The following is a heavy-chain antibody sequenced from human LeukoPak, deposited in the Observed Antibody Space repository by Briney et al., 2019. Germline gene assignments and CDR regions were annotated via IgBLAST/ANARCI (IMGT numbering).Heavy chain of an antibody. J-gene: IGHJ4*02. CDR3: ARASDNTAALFD. CDR1: GLTFSSYS. D-gene: IGHD6-13*01. V-gene: IGHV3-21*01. CDR2: VSGGSSYI. Sequence: PGGSLRLSCAASGLTFSSYSMNWVRQAPGKGLEWVSSVSGGSSYIFYADSVKGRFTISRDNAKNSLYLHMNSLRAEDTAVYYCARASDNTAALFDWGQGTVVTVSS.